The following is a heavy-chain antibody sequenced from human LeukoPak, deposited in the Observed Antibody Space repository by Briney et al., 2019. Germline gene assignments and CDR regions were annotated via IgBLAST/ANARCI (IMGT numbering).Heavy chain of an antibody. D-gene: IGHD1-26*01. J-gene: IGHJ4*02. CDR2: ISAYNGHT. CDR1: GYPFSSYG. Sequence: ASVKVSCKGSGYPFSSYGITSVRQAPGQGLEWVGWISAYNGHTQYGQNVQGRVTMTTETSTTTAYLELRNLTSDDTAVYFCASGAYYPFDFWGQGTLVTVSS. V-gene: IGHV1-18*01. CDR3: ASGAYYPFDF.